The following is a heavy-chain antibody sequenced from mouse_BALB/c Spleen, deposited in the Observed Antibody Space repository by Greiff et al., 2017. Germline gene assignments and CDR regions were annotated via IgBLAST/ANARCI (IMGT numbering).Heavy chain of an antibody. CDR1: GFNINDYY. CDR3: ARSGDGYYVKIRNYFDY. J-gene: IGHJ2*01. CDR2: IDPENGNT. V-gene: IGHV14-1*02. D-gene: IGHD2-3*01. Sequence: LQESGAELVRPGALVKLSCKASGFNINDYYMHWVKQRPEQGLEWIGWIDPENGNTIYDPKFQGKASITADTSSNTAYLQLSSLTSEDTAVYYCARSGDGYYVKIRNYFDYWGQGTTLTVSS.